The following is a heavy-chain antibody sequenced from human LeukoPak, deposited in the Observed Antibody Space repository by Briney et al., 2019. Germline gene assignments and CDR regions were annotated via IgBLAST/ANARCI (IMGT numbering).Heavy chain of an antibody. D-gene: IGHD6-13*01. V-gene: IGHV4-59*01. Sequence: SETLSLTCTVSGGSISSCYWSWIRQPPGKGLEWIGYIYYSGSTNYNPSLKSRVTISVDTSKNQFSLKLSSVTAADTAVYYCARSHPPAYSSSWFRSFDIWGQGTMVTVSS. CDR1: GGSISSCY. J-gene: IGHJ3*02. CDR3: ARSHPPAYSSSWFRSFDI. CDR2: IYYSGST.